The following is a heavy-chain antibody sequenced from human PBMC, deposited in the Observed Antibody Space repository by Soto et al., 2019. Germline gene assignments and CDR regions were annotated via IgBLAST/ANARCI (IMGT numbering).Heavy chain of an antibody. CDR1: GFTFSNYA. J-gene: IGHJ4*02. CDR2: ISSDGSNK. CDR3: ARGYRIIDY. V-gene: IGHV3-30-3*01. D-gene: IGHD3-16*02. Sequence: QVQLVESGGGVVHPGRSLRLSCAASGFTFSNYALHWVRQAPGKGLEWVALISSDGSNKYYTDSVKGRFTISRDNSKNTLYLQMSSLRDEDTAVYHCARGYRIIDYWGQGTLVTVSS.